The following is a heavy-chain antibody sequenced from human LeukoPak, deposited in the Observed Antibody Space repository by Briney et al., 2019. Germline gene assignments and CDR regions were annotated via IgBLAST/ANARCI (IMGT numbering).Heavy chain of an antibody. V-gene: IGHV3-43*02. CDR2: ISGDGGST. J-gene: IGHJ4*02. Sequence: GGSLRLSCAASGFTLDDYGMHWVRQAPGKGLEWVSLISGDGGSTYYADSVKGRFTIFRDNSENSLYLQMNSLRTEDTALYYCARDNRGSDYWGQGTLVTVSS. CDR3: ARDNRGSDY. CDR1: GFTLDDYG. D-gene: IGHD2-15*01.